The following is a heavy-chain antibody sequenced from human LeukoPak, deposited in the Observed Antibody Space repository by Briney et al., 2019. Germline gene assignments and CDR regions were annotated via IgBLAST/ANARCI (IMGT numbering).Heavy chain of an antibody. CDR2: ISYDGSNK. CDR1: GFTFSSYA. CDR3: ARTPYGVKYYYGMDV. J-gene: IGHJ6*02. Sequence: GGSLRLSCAASGFTFSSYAMHWVRPAPGKGLAWVAVISYDGSNKYYADSVKGRFTISRDNSKNTLYLQMNSLRAEDTAVYYCARTPYGVKYYYGMDVWGQGTTVTVSS. V-gene: IGHV3-30-3*01. D-gene: IGHD4-17*01.